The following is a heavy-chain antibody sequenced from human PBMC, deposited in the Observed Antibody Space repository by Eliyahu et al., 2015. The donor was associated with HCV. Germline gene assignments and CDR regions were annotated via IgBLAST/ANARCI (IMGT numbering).Heavy chain of an antibody. Sequence: QVQLVQSGAEVKKPGASGXVSCKASGYTFTGXXMXXXRQAPGQGLEWMGWINPNSGGTNXAQKFQGRVTMTRDTSISTAYMELSRLRSDDTAVYYCAREDYFYDSSGYYRSPDAFDIWGQGTMVTVSS. CDR3: AREDYFYDSSGYYRSPDAFDI. J-gene: IGHJ3*02. V-gene: IGHV1-2*02. CDR1: GYTFTGXX. CDR2: INPNSGGT. D-gene: IGHD3-22*01.